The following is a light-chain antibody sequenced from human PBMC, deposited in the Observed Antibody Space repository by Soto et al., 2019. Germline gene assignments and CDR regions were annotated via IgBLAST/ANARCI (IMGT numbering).Light chain of an antibody. V-gene: IGLV1-36*01. CDR3: ASWDDTLSGVV. J-gene: IGLJ3*02. Sequence: QSVLTQPPSVSGAPGQRVTISCSGSTSNIGNNAVNWYQQLPGKAPRALIYYDDLLPTGVSKRFSGSKSGTSVSLAISGLQSDDEADYYCASWDDTLSGVVFGGGTRSPS. CDR2: YDD. CDR1: TSNIGNNA.